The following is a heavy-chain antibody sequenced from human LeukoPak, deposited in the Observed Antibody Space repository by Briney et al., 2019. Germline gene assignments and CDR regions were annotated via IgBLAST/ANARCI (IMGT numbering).Heavy chain of an antibody. Sequence: ASVKVSCKASGYTFTNYYIHWVRQAPGQGLEWMGLINPSGGNTNYAQKLQGRVTMTTDTSTSTAYMELRSLRSDDTAVYYCAREGYYGSGSYYIPVYYFDYWGQGTLVTVSS. D-gene: IGHD3-10*01. CDR2: INPSGGNT. V-gene: IGHV1-46*01. J-gene: IGHJ4*02. CDR3: AREGYYGSGSYYIPVYYFDY. CDR1: GYTFTNYY.